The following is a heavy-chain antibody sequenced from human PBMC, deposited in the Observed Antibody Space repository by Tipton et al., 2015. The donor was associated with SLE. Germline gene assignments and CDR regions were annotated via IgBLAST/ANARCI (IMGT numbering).Heavy chain of an antibody. Sequence: RSLRLSCATSGFSFDDYAMHWVRQAPGKGLEWVSSISWNSNTISYADSVKGRFSISRDNARNSVHLQMDSLRLEDTAFYYCAKTIYGVAPYHYFDYWGQGTLVTVSS. J-gene: IGHJ4*02. D-gene: IGHD3-3*01. CDR1: GFSFDDYA. CDR3: AKTIYGVAPYHYFDY. CDR2: ISWNSNTI. V-gene: IGHV3-9*01.